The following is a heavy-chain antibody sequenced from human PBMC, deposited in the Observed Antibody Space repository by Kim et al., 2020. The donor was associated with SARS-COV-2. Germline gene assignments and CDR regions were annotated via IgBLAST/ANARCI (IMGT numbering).Heavy chain of an antibody. CDR3: ANRLDY. CDR2: GSESTI. J-gene: IGHJ4*02. V-gene: IGHV3-48*01. Sequence: GSESTINYASSVKGRFTISRDNAKNSLYLQMNSLRAEDTAVYYCANRLDYWGPGTLVTVSS.